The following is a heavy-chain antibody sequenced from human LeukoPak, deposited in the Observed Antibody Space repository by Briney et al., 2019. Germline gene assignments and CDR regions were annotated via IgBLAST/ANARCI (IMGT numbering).Heavy chain of an antibody. CDR3: ASSRWLQSDFGY. V-gene: IGHV4-38-2*02. Sequence: SETLSLTCTVSGYSISSGYYWGWIRQPPGKGLEWIGSIYHSGSTYYNPSLKSRVTISVDTSKNQFSLKLSSVTAADTAVYYCASSRWLQSDFGYWGQGTLVTVSS. J-gene: IGHJ4*02. CDR2: IYHSGST. CDR1: GYSISSGYY. D-gene: IGHD5-24*01.